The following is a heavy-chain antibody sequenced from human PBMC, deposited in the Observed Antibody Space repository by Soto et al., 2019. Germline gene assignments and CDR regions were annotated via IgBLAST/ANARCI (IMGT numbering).Heavy chain of an antibody. CDR1: GFSLTTSGVG. D-gene: IGHD3-10*01. J-gene: IGHJ4*02. Sequence: QITFKESGPTLVRPTQTLTLTCTFSGFSLTTSGVGVGWIRQPPGKALEWLAVIYWDDDKRYSSSLKSRLTITKDTSKNQVVLTMTNMDHVDTATYYCAHHPYYGLGSYSFDYWGQGTLVTVSS. CDR3: AHHPYYGLGSYSFDY. CDR2: IYWDDDK. V-gene: IGHV2-5*02.